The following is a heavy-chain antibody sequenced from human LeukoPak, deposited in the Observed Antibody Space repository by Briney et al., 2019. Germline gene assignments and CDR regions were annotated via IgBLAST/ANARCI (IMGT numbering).Heavy chain of an antibody. CDR2: IYYSGST. CDR3: ARDSYGDSGGRVFDY. D-gene: IGHD4-17*01. Sequence: PSETLSFTCTVSGDSISSTNYYWGWIRQPPGKGLEWIGSIYYSGSTFNNPSLKSRVTISVDTSKNQFSLKVSSVTAADTAVYYCARDSYGDSGGRVFDYWGQGTLVTVSS. V-gene: IGHV4-39*07. CDR1: GDSISSTNYY. J-gene: IGHJ4*02.